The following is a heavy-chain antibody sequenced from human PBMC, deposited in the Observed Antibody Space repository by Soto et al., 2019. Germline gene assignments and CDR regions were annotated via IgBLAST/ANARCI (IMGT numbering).Heavy chain of an antibody. V-gene: IGHV3-30*18. CDR2: ISYDGSNK. J-gene: IGHJ4*02. CDR3: AKADLPRSSYFVY. CDR1: GFTFSSYG. Sequence: PGGSLRLSCAASGFTFSSYGMHWVRQAPGKGLEWVAVISYDGSNKYYADSVKGRFTISRDNSKNTLYLQMNSLRAEDTAVYYCAKADLPRSSYFVYWGQGTLVTVSS. D-gene: IGHD2-15*01.